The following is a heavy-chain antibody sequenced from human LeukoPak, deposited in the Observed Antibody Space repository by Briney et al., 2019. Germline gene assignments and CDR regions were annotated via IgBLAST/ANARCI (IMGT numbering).Heavy chain of an antibody. V-gene: IGHV3-53*01. Sequence: GGSLRLSCAASGFTVSSNYMSWVRQAPGKGLEWVSVIYSGGSTYYADSVKGRFTISRDNSKNTLYLQMSSLRAEDTAVYYCARGPNSNPLDYWGQGTLVTVSS. CDR2: IYSGGST. J-gene: IGHJ4*02. CDR3: ARGPNSNPLDY. CDR1: GFTVSSNY. D-gene: IGHD6-13*01.